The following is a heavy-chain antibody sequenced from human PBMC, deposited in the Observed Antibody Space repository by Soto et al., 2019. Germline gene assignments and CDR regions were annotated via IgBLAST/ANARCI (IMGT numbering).Heavy chain of an antibody. CDR2: IIPIFGTA. J-gene: IGHJ5*02. D-gene: IGHD6-13*01. CDR3: ARVIAAAGNIWFDP. CDR1: GGTFSSYA. Sequence: SVKVSCKASGGTFSSYAISWVRQAPGQGLEWMGGIIPIFGTANYAQKFQGRVTITADESTSTAYMELSSLRSEDTAVYYCARVIAAAGNIWFDPWGQGTLVTVSS. V-gene: IGHV1-69*13.